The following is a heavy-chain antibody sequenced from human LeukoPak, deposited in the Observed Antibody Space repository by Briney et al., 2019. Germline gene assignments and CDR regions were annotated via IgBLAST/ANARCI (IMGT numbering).Heavy chain of an antibody. J-gene: IGHJ4*02. D-gene: IGHD4/OR15-4a*01. CDR2: SAHDEVGK. CDR3: AKDRGYGEHEPFES. CDR1: GFTFSDYA. V-gene: IGHV3-30*18. Sequence: GGSLRLSCVGSGFTFSDYAIHWVRQAPGKGLEWAAVSAHDEVGKQFADSVKGRFTLSRDNSRDSVHLQMNRLRDEDTAVYYCAKDRGYGEHEPFESWGQGSPVTVSS.